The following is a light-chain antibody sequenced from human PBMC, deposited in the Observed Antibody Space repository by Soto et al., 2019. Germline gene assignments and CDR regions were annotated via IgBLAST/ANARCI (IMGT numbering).Light chain of an antibody. CDR2: DVS. V-gene: IGKV1-33*01. CDR3: QHHDVAPYT. J-gene: IGKJ2*01. CDR1: HHVNKY. Sequence: DIQMTQSPSSLSASVGDRVSITCQASHHVNKYLTWYQQKPGKAPNLLIYDVSKLKTGVASRFSGSGSGTQFTLTITNLQPEDFATYYCQHHDVAPYTFGQGTSLDIK.